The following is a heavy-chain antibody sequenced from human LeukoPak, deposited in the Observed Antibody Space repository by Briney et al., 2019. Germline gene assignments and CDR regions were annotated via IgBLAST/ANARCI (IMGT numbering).Heavy chain of an antibody. CDR1: GFTFSNYG. CDR2: IRYDGSNK. V-gene: IGHV3-30*02. CDR3: AKMGLGYCSSTSCSPE. J-gene: IGHJ4*02. D-gene: IGHD2-2*01. Sequence: GGSLRLSCAASGFTFSNYGMHWVRQAPGKGLEWVAFIRYDGSNKYYADSVKGRFTISRDNSKNTLYLQMNSLRAEDTAVYYCAKMGLGYCSSTSCSPEWGQGTLVTVSS.